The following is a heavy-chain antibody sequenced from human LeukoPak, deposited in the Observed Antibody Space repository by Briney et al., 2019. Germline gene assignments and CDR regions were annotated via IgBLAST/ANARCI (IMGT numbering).Heavy chain of an antibody. D-gene: IGHD5-24*01. CDR2: ISGSGGST. J-gene: IGHJ4*02. V-gene: IGHV3-23*01. Sequence: GGSLRLSCAASGFTFSSYAMSWVRQAPGKGLEWVSAISGSGGSTYYADSVKGRFTISRDNAKKSLYLQMNSLRVEDTAVYYCARPRQDGEIFDHWGQGTLVTVSS. CDR1: GFTFSSYA. CDR3: ARPRQDGEIFDH.